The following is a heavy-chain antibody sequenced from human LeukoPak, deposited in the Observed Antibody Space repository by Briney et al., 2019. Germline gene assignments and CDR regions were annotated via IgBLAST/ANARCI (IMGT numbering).Heavy chain of an antibody. Sequence: SETLSLTCTVSGGSISSSSYYWGWIRQPPGNGLEWIGSIYYSGSTYYNPSLKSRVTISVDTSKNQFSLKLSSVTAADTAVYYCANFMVRGLYYYYYGMDVWGQGTTVTVSS. J-gene: IGHJ6*02. D-gene: IGHD3-10*01. CDR2: IYYSGST. CDR3: ANFMVRGLYYYYYGMDV. CDR1: GGSISSSSYY. V-gene: IGHV4-39*01.